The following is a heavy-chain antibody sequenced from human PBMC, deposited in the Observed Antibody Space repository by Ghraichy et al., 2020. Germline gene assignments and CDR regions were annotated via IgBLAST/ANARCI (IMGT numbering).Heavy chain of an antibody. V-gene: IGHV4-34*01. CDR3: ARGCLSSGWYDVDY. Sequence: SETLSLTCAVYGGSFSGYYWSWIRQPPGKGLEWIGEINHSGSTNYNPSLKSRVTISVDTSKNQFSLKLSSVTAADTAVYYCARGCLSSGWYDVDYWGQGTLVTVSS. CDR2: INHSGST. CDR1: GGSFSGYY. D-gene: IGHD6-19*01. J-gene: IGHJ4*02.